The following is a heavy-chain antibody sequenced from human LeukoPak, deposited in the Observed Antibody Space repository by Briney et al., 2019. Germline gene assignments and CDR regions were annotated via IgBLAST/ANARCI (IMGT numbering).Heavy chain of an antibody. CDR3: ARDPELGTTYYYYYYYMDV. CDR2: ISAYNGNT. J-gene: IGHJ6*03. CDR1: GYTLTSYG. Sequence: GASVKVSCKASGYTLTSYGISWVRQAPGQGLEWMGWISAYNGNTNYAQKLQGRVTMTTDTSTSTAYMELRSLRSDDTAVYYCARDPELGTTYYYYYYYMDVWGEGTTVTDS. D-gene: IGHD1-14*01. V-gene: IGHV1-18*01.